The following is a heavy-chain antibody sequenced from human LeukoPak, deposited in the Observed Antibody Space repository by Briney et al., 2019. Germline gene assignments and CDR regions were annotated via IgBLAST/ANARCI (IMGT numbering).Heavy chain of an antibody. D-gene: IGHD4-17*01. CDR2: INSDSGGT. CDR3: ARDAITVTTPYFDY. Sequence: ASVKVSCKASGYTFTGYYIDWVRQAPGQGLEWMGWINSDSGGTNYAQKFQGRVTMTRDRSTSTAYMELSGLRSDDTAFYYCARDAITVTTPYFDYWGQGTLVTVPS. V-gene: IGHV1-2*02. CDR1: GYTFTGYY. J-gene: IGHJ4*02.